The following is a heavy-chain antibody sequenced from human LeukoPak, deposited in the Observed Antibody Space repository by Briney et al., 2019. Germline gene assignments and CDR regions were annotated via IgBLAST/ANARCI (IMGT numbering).Heavy chain of an antibody. CDR3: ARGPDNYYYYMDV. D-gene: IGHD1-14*01. CDR2: IYSSGST. CDR1: GGFISSYY. Sequence: PSETLSLTCTVSGGFISSYYWSWIRPPAGKGLEWIGHIYSSGSTNYNPSLKSRVTMSVDTSKNQFSLKLSSVTAADTAVYYCARGPDNYYYYMDVWGKGTTVTVSS. V-gene: IGHV4-4*07. J-gene: IGHJ6*03.